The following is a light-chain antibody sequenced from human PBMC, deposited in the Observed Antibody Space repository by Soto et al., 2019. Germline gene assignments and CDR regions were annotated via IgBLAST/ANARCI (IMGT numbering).Light chain of an antibody. Sequence: DIVLTQSPATLSLSPGERASLSCRASQSVSNSLAWYQQKPGQPPRLLIYDASTRATGIPARFSGSGSGTDFTLTISSLEPEDFAVYYCQQRTSWPLLTFGGGTKVEI. CDR2: DAS. J-gene: IGKJ4*01. CDR1: QSVSNS. V-gene: IGKV3-11*01. CDR3: QQRTSWPLLT.